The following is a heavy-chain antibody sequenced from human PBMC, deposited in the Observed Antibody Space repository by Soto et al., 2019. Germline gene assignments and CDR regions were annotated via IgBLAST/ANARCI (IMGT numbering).Heavy chain of an antibody. CDR2: FDPEGGET. D-gene: IGHD3-22*01. CDR3: ATLPPYDSSGYYLDYFDY. CDR1: GYTLTELS. J-gene: IGHJ4*02. V-gene: IGHV1-24*01. Sequence: ASVKVSCKVSGYTLTELSVHWVRQAPGKGLEWMGGFDPEGGETIYAQKFQGRVTMTEDTSTDTAYMELSSLRSEDTAVYYCATLPPYDSSGYYLDYFDYWGREPWSPSPQ.